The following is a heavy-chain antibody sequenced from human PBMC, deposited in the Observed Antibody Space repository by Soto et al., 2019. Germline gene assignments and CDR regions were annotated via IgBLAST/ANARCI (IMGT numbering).Heavy chain of an antibody. CDR1: GFAFSSYS. D-gene: IGHD2-2*01. J-gene: IGHJ4*02. CDR3: AKGYNVVVPAALDY. Sequence: PGGSLRLSCAASGFAFSSYSMNWVRQAPGKGLEWVSYISSSSSTIYYADSVKGRFTISRDNSKNTLYLQMNSLRAEDTAVYYCAKGYNVVVPAALDYWGQGTLVTVSS. V-gene: IGHV3-48*01. CDR2: ISSSSSTI.